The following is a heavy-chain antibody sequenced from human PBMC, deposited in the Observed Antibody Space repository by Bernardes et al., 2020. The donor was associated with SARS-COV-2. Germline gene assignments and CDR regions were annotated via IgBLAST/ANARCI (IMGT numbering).Heavy chain of an antibody. CDR1: VYTLTGLP. D-gene: IGHD3-9*01. CDR2: FEPEVCET. Sequence: SVQVPHKVCVYTLTGLPMHWVREPPGNGLERRGGFEPEVCETIYAQKFQGRVTMTEDTSTDTAYMELSSLRSEDTAVYYCATDKRYYDILTGRTYYYGMDVWGQGTTVTVSS. CDR3: ATDKRYYDILTGRTYYYGMDV. J-gene: IGHJ6*02. V-gene: IGHV1-24*01.